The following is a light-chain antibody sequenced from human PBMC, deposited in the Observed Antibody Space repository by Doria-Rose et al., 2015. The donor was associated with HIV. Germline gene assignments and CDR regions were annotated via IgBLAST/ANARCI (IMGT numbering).Light chain of an antibody. V-gene: IGKV3-20*01. CDR3: HQYASSRT. CDR1: QSVSANY. J-gene: IGKJ1*01. CDR2: GAS. Sequence: TQSPGTLSLSPGERATLSCRASQSVSANYLAWYQQGPGQSPRLLIYGASSRATDIPDRFSGSGSGTDFTLTISRLEPEDFAVYYCHQYASSRTFGQGTKAEIK.